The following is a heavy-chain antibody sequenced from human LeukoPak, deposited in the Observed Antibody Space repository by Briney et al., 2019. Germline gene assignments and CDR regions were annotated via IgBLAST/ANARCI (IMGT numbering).Heavy chain of an antibody. Sequence: GGSLRLSCAASVFTFSIDWMSCVRQAPGKGLEWVAIIKQSRNDIYYVDSVKGRFTISRDKAENSVYLQMNSPRAEDTAVYYCATGRGENWGQGTLVTVSS. CDR3: ATGRGEN. CDR1: VFTFSIDW. D-gene: IGHD3-16*01. CDR2: IKQSRNDI. J-gene: IGHJ4*02. V-gene: IGHV3-7*01.